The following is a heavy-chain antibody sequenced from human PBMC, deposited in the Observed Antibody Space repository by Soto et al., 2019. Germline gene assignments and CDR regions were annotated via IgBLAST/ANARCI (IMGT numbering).Heavy chain of an antibody. J-gene: IGHJ4*01. V-gene: IGHV3-30*18. Sequence: QVQLVESGGGVVQPGRSLRLSCAASGFTFSSYGMHWVRQAPGKGLEWVAVISYGGRNKYYADSVKGRFTISRDNSKNTLYLQMDSLRAEDTAVYYCAKGSGSDFWSGYYFWGHGTLVTVS. CDR1: GFTFSSYG. D-gene: IGHD3-3*01. CDR3: AKGSGSDFWSGYYF. CDR2: ISYGGRNK.